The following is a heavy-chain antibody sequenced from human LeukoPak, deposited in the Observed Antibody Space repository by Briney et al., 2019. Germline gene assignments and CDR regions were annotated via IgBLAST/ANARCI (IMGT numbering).Heavy chain of an antibody. J-gene: IGHJ4*02. CDR3: ARARAPGIFDY. CDR1: GYTSTSYY. Sequence: ASVKVSCKASGYTSTSYYMHWVRQAPGQGLEWMGIINPSGGSTSYAQKFQGRVTMTTDTSTSTAYMELRSLRSDDTAVYYCARARAPGIFDYWGQGTLVTVSS. D-gene: IGHD1-14*01. V-gene: IGHV1-46*01. CDR2: INPSGGST.